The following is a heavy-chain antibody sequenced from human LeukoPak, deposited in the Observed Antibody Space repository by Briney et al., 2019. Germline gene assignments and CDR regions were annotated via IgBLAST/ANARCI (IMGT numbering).Heavy chain of an antibody. CDR2: IIPILGIA. D-gene: IGHD5-24*01. V-gene: IGHV1-69*04. Sequence: GASVKVSCKASVGTFSSYAISWVRQAPGQGLEWMGRIIPILGIANYAQKFQGRVTITADKSTSTAYMELSSLRSEDTAVYYCARDEMATIELKDWGQGTLVTVSS. J-gene: IGHJ4*02. CDR1: VGTFSSYA. CDR3: ARDEMATIELKD.